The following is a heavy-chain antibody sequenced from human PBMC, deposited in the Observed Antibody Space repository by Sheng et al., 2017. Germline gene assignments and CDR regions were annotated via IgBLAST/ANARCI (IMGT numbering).Heavy chain of an antibody. D-gene: IGHD1-26*01. Sequence: EVQLLESGGGLVQPGGSLRLSCAASGFTFSSYAMTWVRQAPGKGLEWVSGLSGSGGSTYYADSVKGRFTISRDNSKNTLYLQMNSLRVEDTAVYYCAKKGWDQRDGVDYWGQGTLVTVSS. V-gene: IGHV3-23*01. CDR1: GFTFSSYA. J-gene: IGHJ4*02. CDR2: LSGSGGST. CDR3: AKKGWDQRDGVDY.